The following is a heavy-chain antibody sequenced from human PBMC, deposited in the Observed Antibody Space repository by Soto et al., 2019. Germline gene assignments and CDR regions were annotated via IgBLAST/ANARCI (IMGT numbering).Heavy chain of an antibody. J-gene: IGHJ4*02. CDR1: GFTFNNYA. D-gene: IGHD2-21*02. CDR2: ISSSGYST. CDR3: AKGSVVVAAKFDS. V-gene: IGHV3-23*01. Sequence: EVQLLESGGDLVRPGVSRRLSCAASGFTFNNYAMSWVRQAPGKGLEWVSAISSSGYSTCYTDSVKGRFTISRDNSRNTVYLQMNNLRAEDTAVYYCAKGSVVVAAKFDSWGQGTLVTVSS.